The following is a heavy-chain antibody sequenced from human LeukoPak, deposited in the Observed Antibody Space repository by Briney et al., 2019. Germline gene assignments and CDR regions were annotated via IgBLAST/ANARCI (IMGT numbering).Heavy chain of an antibody. CDR1: DVSVTTRDSY. CDR2: AYYSGST. Sequence: SETLSLTCTVSDVSVTTRDSYWGWIRQPPGKGLEWIGSAYYSGSTYFNPSLKSRLSISVDTSKKQFSLKLSSVTAADTAVYYFARGPTVTGDAFDIWGQGTMVTVSS. CDR3: ARGPTVTGDAFDI. D-gene: IGHD4-17*01. V-gene: IGHV4-39*07. J-gene: IGHJ3*02.